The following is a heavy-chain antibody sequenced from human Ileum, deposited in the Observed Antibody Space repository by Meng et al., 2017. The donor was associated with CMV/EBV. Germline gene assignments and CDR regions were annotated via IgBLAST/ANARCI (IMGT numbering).Heavy chain of an antibody. D-gene: IGHD3-10*01. Sequence: PQLQESGPGLVKPSEALSLTCSVSGVSISSSGDYWGWIRQPPGKGLEWIGNMYSSGTPYYNPSLKSRVTMSVDTSKNQFSLKLSSVTAADTAVYYCARWGSGTYYKGYFDYWGQGTLVTVSS. CDR1: GVSISSSGDY. CDR2: MYSSGTP. V-gene: IGHV4-39*07. J-gene: IGHJ4*02. CDR3: ARWGSGTYYKGYFDY.